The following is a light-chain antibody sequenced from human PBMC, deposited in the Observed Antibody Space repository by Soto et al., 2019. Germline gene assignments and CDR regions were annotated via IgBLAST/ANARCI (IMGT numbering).Light chain of an antibody. CDR2: GAS. V-gene: IGKV3-20*01. J-gene: IGKJ1*01. Sequence: IVLTQSPGNLSLSPGERASLSCRASQSVSGKNLAWYQQKPGQAPRLLIFGASSRATGIPDRFSGSGSGTDFTLTISRLEPEDFAVYCCQQYATTPWTFGQGTKVEIK. CDR1: QSVSGKN. CDR3: QQYATTPWT.